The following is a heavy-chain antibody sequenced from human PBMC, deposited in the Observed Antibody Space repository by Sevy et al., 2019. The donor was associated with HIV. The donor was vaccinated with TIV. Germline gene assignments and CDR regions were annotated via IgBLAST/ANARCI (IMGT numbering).Heavy chain of an antibody. V-gene: IGHV1-18*01. D-gene: IGHD2-15*01. CDR1: GYIFNTYG. CDR3: ARDLGGYSSGHFDY. Sequence: ASVKVSCKASGYIFNTYGISWVRQAPGQGPEWLGWIGAYNGDTNYAKKFQGRLTMTVDTSTSTAYMELRSLRSADTAVYYCARDLGGYSSGHFDYWGQGTQVTVSS. CDR2: IGAYNGDT. J-gene: IGHJ4*02.